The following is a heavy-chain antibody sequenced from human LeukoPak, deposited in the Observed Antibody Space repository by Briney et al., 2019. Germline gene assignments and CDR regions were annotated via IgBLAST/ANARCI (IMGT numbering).Heavy chain of an antibody. CDR2: IYTSGST. J-gene: IGHJ6*03. D-gene: IGHD3-9*01. Sequence: SETLSLTCNVYGGSISSGSYYWSWIRQPAGKGLEWIGRIYTSGSTNYNPSLKSRVTISVDTSKNQFSLKLSSVTAADTAVYYCAREGGYDILTGYPGLSYYYYYMDVWGKGTTVTISS. V-gene: IGHV4-61*02. CDR1: GGSISSGSYY. CDR3: AREGGYDILTGYPGLSYYYYYMDV.